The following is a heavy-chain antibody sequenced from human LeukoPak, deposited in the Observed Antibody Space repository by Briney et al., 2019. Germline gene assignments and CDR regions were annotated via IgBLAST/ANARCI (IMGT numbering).Heavy chain of an antibody. Sequence: SETLSLTCTVSGGSISSGGYYWSWIRQHPGKGLEWIGYIYYSGSTYYPSLKSRVTISVDTSKNQFSLKMNSVTAADTAVYYCARGQWFRAFWSRGTPVTVSS. V-gene: IGHV4-31*03. J-gene: IGHJ4*02. CDR2: IYYSGST. CDR1: GGSISSGGYY. D-gene: IGHD3-10*01. CDR3: ARGQWFRAF.